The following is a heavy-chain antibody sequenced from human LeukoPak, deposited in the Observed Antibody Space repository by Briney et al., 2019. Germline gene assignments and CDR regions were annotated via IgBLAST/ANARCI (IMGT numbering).Heavy chain of an antibody. Sequence: VKVSCKASGGTFSSYAISWVRQAPGQGLEWMGAIIPIFGTANYAQKFQGRVTITADESTSTAYMELSSLRSEDTAVYYCARSDGSGSYWDWFDPWGQGTLVTVSS. CDR3: ARSDGSGSYWDWFDP. CDR1: GGTFSSYA. D-gene: IGHD3-10*01. CDR2: IIPIFGTA. V-gene: IGHV1-69*13. J-gene: IGHJ5*02.